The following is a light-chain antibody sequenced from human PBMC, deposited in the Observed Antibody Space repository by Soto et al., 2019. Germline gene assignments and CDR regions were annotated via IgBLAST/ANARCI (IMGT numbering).Light chain of an antibody. CDR2: LAS. J-gene: IGKJ4*01. CDR1: QSVLYSSNNRNY. Sequence: DIVMTQSPDSLAVSLGERATINCKSSQSVLYSSNNRNYLAWYQQRPGQPPRLPIYLASTRESAVPDRFSGSGSGTDFTLTISSLQAEDVAVYYCQQYYSTLLTFGGGTKVEIK. CDR3: QQYYSTLLT. V-gene: IGKV4-1*01.